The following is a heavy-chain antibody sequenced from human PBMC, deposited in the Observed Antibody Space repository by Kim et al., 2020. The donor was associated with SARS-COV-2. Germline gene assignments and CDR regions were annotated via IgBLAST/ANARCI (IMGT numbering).Heavy chain of an antibody. D-gene: IGHD6-19*01. Sequence: GGSLRLSCAASGFTFSSHWMHWVRQAPGKGLVWVSRINSDGSTTSYGDSVKVRFTISRDNAKNTLYLQMHRLRAEDTAVYYCARRQVTSGWYYFDYRGQG. CDR3: ARRQVTSGWYYFDY. V-gene: IGHV3-74*01. CDR1: GFTFSSHW. CDR2: INSDGSTT. J-gene: IGHJ4*02.